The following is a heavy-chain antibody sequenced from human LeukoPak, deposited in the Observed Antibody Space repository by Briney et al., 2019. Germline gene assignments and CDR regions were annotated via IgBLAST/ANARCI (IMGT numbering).Heavy chain of an antibody. CDR1: GGSFSGYY. Sequence: PSETLSLTRAVYGGSFSGYYWSWIRQPPGKGLEWIGEINHSGSTNYNPSLKSRVTISVDTSKNQFSLKLSSVTAADTAVYYCARRRRSGYFPHYHYYYGMDVWGQGTTVTVSS. J-gene: IGHJ6*02. D-gene: IGHD3-3*01. V-gene: IGHV4-34*01. CDR3: ARRRRSGYFPHYHYYYGMDV. CDR2: INHSGST.